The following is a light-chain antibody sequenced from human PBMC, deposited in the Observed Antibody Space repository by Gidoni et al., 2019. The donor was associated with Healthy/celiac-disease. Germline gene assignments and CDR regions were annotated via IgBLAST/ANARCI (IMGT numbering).Light chain of an antibody. J-gene: IGKJ3*01. CDR2: GAS. V-gene: IGKV3-15*01. Sequence: MTQSPATLSVYPGERATLSCRASQSVSSNLAWYQQKPGQAPRLLIYGASTRATGIPARVSGSGSGTEFTLTISSLQSEDFAVYYCQQYNNWPFTFGPGTKVEIK. CDR1: QSVSSN. CDR3: QQYNNWPFT.